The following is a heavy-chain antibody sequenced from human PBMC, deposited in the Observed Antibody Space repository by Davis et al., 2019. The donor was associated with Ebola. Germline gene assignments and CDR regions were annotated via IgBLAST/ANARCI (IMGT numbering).Heavy chain of an antibody. D-gene: IGHD6-13*01. CDR3: AKDGLFIDSSWFFGY. J-gene: IGHJ4*02. Sequence: GESLKISCAASGFTFSSYWMSWVRQAPGKGLEWVSAISGSGGSAYYADSVKGRFTISRDNSKNTLYLQMNSLRAEDTAVYYCAKDGLFIDSSWFFGYWGQGTLVTVSS. CDR2: ISGSGGSA. V-gene: IGHV3-23*01. CDR1: GFTFSSYW.